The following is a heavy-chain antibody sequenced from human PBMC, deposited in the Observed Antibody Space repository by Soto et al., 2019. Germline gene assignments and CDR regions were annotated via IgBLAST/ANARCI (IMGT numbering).Heavy chain of an antibody. V-gene: IGHV1-69*02. CDR1: GSTFSSYT. CDR2: IIPVLGVT. D-gene: IGHD2-21*02. J-gene: IGHJ6*02. Sequence: QVHLVQSGAEVKKPGSSVKVSCQASGSTFSSYTVSWVRQAPGQGLEWMGRIIPVLGVTNYAPKFKGRVTITADKSKTTAYMELRSLRSGDTAVYYCARRRYCGADCYSKYYYGMDVWGQGTTVTVSS. CDR3: ARRRYCGADCYSKYYYGMDV.